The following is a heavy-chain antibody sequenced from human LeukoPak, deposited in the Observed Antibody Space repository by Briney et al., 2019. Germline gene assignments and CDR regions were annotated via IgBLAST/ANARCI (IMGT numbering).Heavy chain of an antibody. Sequence: GGSLRLSCAASGFTFSNAWMSWVRQAPGEGREWVGRIKSKTDGGTTDYAATVKGRFTISRDDSKNTLYLQMDSLKTEDTAVYYCTTAGRGATPSPFDYWGQGTLVTVSS. CDR2: IKSKTDGGTT. V-gene: IGHV3-15*01. D-gene: IGHD5-12*01. J-gene: IGHJ4*02. CDR1: GFTFSNAW. CDR3: TTAGRGATPSPFDY.